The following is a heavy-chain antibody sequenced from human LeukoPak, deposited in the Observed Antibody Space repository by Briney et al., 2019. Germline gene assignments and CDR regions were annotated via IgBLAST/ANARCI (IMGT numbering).Heavy chain of an antibody. CDR3: ARSADGTLDY. J-gene: IGHJ4*02. Sequence: SQTPSLTCAISGDSVSSNSAAWNWIRQSPSRGLEWLGRTYYRSRWYNDYAVSVKSRITVNPDTSKNQFSLHLNSVTPDDTAVYYCARSADGTLDYWGQGTLVTVSS. V-gene: IGHV6-1*01. CDR1: GDSVSSNSAA. CDR2: TYYRSRWYN. D-gene: IGHD6-13*01.